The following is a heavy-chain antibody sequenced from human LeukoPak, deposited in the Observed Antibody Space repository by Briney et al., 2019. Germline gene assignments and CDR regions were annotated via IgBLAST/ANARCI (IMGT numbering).Heavy chain of an antibody. CDR3: ARDSDDFWSGYRYWHFDL. D-gene: IGHD3-3*01. CDR1: GGSISSAC. CDR2: ICPSGST. Sequence: SETLSLTCTVSGGSISSACWSWSRQPPGKGLEWIGSICPSGSTYYNPSLRGRVSISRDTPKNQFSLKLSSVTAADTAVYYCARDSDDFWSGYRYWHFDLWGRGTLVTVSS. J-gene: IGHJ2*01. V-gene: IGHV4-4*08.